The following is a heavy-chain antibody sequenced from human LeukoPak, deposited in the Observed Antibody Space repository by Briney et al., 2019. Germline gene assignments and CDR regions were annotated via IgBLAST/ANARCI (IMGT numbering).Heavy chain of an antibody. J-gene: IGHJ4*02. D-gene: IGHD3-10*01. Sequence: SETLSLTCTVSGGSISDHYWNWIRQPPGKGLEWIGYIYYSGDTNYNPSLKGRVTISVDTSKNQFSLRLSSVTAADTAMYYCARPGGPYRVGSFDCWGQGALVTVSS. CDR2: IYYSGDT. CDR1: GGSISDHY. CDR3: ARPGGPYRVGSFDC. V-gene: IGHV4-59*08.